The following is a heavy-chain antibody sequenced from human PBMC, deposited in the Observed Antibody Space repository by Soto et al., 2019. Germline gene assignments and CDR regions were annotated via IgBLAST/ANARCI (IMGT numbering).Heavy chain of an antibody. CDR3: ARQSYGSGSYYKAGWEFDY. CDR1: GYSFTSYW. D-gene: IGHD3-10*01. CDR2: IYPGDSDT. J-gene: IGHJ4*02. V-gene: IGHV5-51*01. Sequence: LGESLKISCKGSGYSFTSYWIGWVRQMPGKGLEWMGIIYPGDSDTRYSPSFQGQVTFSADKSITTAYLQWSSLKASDTAMYYCARQSYGSGSYYKAGWEFDYWGQGTVVTVSS.